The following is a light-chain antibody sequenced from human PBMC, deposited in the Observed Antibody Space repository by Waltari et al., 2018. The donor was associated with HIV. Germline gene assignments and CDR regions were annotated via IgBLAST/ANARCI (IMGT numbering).Light chain of an antibody. Sequence: SSELTQDPAVSVALGQTVPITCQGESLRSYYARWYQQKPGRAPLLVISGKNNRPSGIPDRFSGSSSGNTASLTITGTQADDEADYYCNSRDSSGYSYVFGSGTKVTIL. J-gene: IGLJ1*01. CDR1: SLRSYY. CDR3: NSRDSSGYSYV. V-gene: IGLV3-19*01. CDR2: GKN.